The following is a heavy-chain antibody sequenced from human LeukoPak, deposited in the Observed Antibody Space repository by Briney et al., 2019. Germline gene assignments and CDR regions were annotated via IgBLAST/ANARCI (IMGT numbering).Heavy chain of an antibody. CDR2: INGDGSST. Sequence: SEGSLRLSCAASEFTFSSYWMHWVRQAPGKGLVWVSRINGDGSSTSYADSVKGRFTISRDNAKNTLYLQMNSLRAEDTAVYYCARDLYLTPDYWGQGTLVTVSS. D-gene: IGHD3-9*01. J-gene: IGHJ4*02. CDR1: EFTFSSYW. CDR3: ARDLYLTPDY. V-gene: IGHV3-74*01.